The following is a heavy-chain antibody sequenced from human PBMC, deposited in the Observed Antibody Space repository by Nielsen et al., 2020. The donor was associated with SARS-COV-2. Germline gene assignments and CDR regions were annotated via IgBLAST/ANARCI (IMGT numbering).Heavy chain of an antibody. V-gene: IGHV3-33*03. CDR3: SKGSVYMEYFHH. CDR2: GSSDESKK. D-gene: IGHD5-18*01. CDR1: GFTFSSYG. J-gene: IGHJ1*01. Sequence: GESLKISCAASGFTFSSYGIHWVRQAPGKGLEWVAVGSSDESKKYYADSVKGRFTISRDNSKNTLYLQMNSLRAEDTAVYFCSKGSVYMEYFHHWGQGTLVTVSS.